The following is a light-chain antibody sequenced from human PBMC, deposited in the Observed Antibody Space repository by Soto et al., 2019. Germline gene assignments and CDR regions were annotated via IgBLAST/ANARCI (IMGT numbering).Light chain of an antibody. Sequence: DIQMTQSPSSLSASVGDRVTITCRASHSIGSYLNWYRQKPGKAPNLLIYSASTLQSGVPSRFSGSGSGTDFTLTISSLRPEDFATYYCQQSYDTLWTFGQGTKVEIK. V-gene: IGKV1-39*01. J-gene: IGKJ1*01. CDR2: SAS. CDR1: HSIGSY. CDR3: QQSYDTLWT.